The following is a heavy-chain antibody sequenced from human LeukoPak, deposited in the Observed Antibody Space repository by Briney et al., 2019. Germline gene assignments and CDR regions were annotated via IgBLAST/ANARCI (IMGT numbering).Heavy chain of an antibody. D-gene: IGHD3-22*01. CDR1: GFTFSSYA. Sequence: GGSLRLSCAASGFTFSSYAMHWVRQAPGKGLEWVAVISYDGSNKYYADSVKGRFTISRDNSKNTLYLQMNSLSAEDTAVYYCARDWGVWSSGYYDYWGQGTLVTVSS. CDR2: ISYDGSNK. J-gene: IGHJ4*02. CDR3: ARDWGVWSSGYYDY. V-gene: IGHV3-30*04.